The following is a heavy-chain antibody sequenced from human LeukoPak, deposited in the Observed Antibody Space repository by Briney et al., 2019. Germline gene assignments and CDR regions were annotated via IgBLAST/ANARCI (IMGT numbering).Heavy chain of an antibody. J-gene: IGHJ4*02. CDR3: AKVRGAVAGTSGFDY. D-gene: IGHD6-19*01. CDR1: GFTFSSYG. Sequence: GGSLRLSCAASGFTFSSYGMHWVRQAPGKGLGWLAVISYDGSNKYYADSVKGRFTISRDNSKNTLYLQMNSLRAEDTAVYYCAKVRGAVAGTSGFDYWGQGTLVTVSS. V-gene: IGHV3-30*18. CDR2: ISYDGSNK.